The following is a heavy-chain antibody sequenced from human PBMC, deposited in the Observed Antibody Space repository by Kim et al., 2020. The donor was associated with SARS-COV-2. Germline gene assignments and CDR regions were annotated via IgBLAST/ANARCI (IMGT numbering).Heavy chain of an antibody. CDR2: ITGRDGST. Sequence: GGSLRLSCAASGFSFSTYDMSWVRQAPEKGLEWVSAITGRDGSTFYADSVKGRFIISRDNSRNTLFLQLNSLRAEDTALYYCARESSRRADYWGQGTRV. CDR3: ARESSRRADY. CDR1: GFSFSTYD. D-gene: IGHD2-2*01. J-gene: IGHJ4*02. V-gene: IGHV3-23*01.